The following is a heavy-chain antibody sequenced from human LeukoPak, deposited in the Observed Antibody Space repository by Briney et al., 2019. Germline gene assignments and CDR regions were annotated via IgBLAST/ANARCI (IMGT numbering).Heavy chain of an antibody. CDR1: GFTFSSYG. J-gene: IGHJ4*02. CDR3: ARGVRIAVAGNIDY. D-gene: IGHD6-19*01. V-gene: IGHV3-30*03. Sequence: PGGSLRLSCAASGFTFSSYGMHWVRQAPGKGLEWVASISYDGSNRYFADSVKGRFTISRDNSKNTLYLQMNSLRAEDTAVYYCARGVRIAVAGNIDYWGQGTLVTVSS. CDR2: ISYDGSNR.